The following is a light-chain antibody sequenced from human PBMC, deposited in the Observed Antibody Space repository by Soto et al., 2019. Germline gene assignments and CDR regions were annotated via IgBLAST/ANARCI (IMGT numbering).Light chain of an antibody. V-gene: IGKV3-11*01. CDR1: QTVGSY. Sequence: EIAMTQPPATLSVSPGERATLSCRASQTVGSYLAWYQHKPGQAPRLLIHDASNRAPGIPARFSGSGSGTDFTLTISTLEPEDFALYYCQQRSNWPPITFGQGTRLEIK. CDR2: DAS. J-gene: IGKJ5*01. CDR3: QQRSNWPPIT.